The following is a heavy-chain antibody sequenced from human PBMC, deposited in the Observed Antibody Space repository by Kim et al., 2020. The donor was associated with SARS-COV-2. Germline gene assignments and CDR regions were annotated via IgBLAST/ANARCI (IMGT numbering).Heavy chain of an antibody. D-gene: IGHD1-26*01. CDR3: VKGRPTTGWFDP. V-gene: IGHV3-64D*06. Sequence: YYADSVKGRFTISRDNSKNTLYLQMSSLRAEDTAVYYCVKGRPTTGWFDPWGQGTLVTVSS. J-gene: IGHJ5*02.